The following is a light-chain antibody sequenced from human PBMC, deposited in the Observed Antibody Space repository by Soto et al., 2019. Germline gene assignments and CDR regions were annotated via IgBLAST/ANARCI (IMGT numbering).Light chain of an antibody. CDR1: TSNIGSNT. Sequence: QSVLTQPPSASGTPGQRVTISCSGSTSNIGSNTVTWYQQLPGTAPKLLIFRYNERPSGIPDRFSGYKSGTSASLAISGLQSEDEADYYCAAWDDSLNGPVFGGGTKVTVL. V-gene: IGLV1-44*01. CDR2: RYN. CDR3: AAWDDSLNGPV. J-gene: IGLJ3*02.